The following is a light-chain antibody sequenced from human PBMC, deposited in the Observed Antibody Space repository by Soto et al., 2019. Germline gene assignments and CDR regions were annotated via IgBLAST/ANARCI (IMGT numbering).Light chain of an antibody. CDR3: QQYNNWPPLT. CDR2: DAS. Sequence: ETVMTQSPGTLSVSPGERATLSCRASQSVSSNLAWYQQKPGQAPRLLIYDASTRATGISARFSGSGSGTGFTLTISSLQSEDFAVYFCQQYNNWPPLTFGQGTRLENK. CDR1: QSVSSN. V-gene: IGKV3-15*01. J-gene: IGKJ5*01.